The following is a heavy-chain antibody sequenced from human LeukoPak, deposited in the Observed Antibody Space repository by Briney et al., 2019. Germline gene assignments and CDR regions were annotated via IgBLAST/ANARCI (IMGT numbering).Heavy chain of an antibody. V-gene: IGHV4-34*01. J-gene: IGHJ6*03. D-gene: IGHD5-18*01. CDR3: ARAYGRRGYSYGYYYYYYMDV. Sequence: PSETLSLTCAVYGGSFSGYYWSWIRQPPGKGLEWIGEINHSGSTNYNPSLKSRVTISVDTSKNQFSLKLSSVTAADTAVYYCARAYGRRGYSYGYYYYYYMDVWGKGTTVTVSS. CDR2: INHSGST. CDR1: GGSFSGYY.